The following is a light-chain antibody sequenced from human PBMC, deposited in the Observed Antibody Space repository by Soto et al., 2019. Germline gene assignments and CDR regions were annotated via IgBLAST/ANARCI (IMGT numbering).Light chain of an antibody. CDR3: QQYGSSPPT. V-gene: IGKV3-20*01. Sequence: EIVLTQSPGTLSLSPGERGALSCRASQSVSSNYVAWYQQKPGQAPMLLISGASNRATGTPDRFRGSGSGTDFTLTINRLEPEDFALYYCQQYGSSPPTFGQGTKVDIK. CDR1: QSVSSNY. J-gene: IGKJ1*01. CDR2: GAS.